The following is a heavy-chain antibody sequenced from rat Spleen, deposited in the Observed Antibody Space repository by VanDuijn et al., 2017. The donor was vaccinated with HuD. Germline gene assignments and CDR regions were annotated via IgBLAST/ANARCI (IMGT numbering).Heavy chain of an antibody. Sequence: EVQLVESDGGLVQPGRSLKFSCAASGFTFTDFYMAWVRQAPTKGLEWVATISYDGHTTYYRDSVKGRCTISRDKAQSTLYLQMDSLRSEDTATYYCARAGYLRDWYFDFWGPGTMVTVSS. J-gene: IGHJ1*01. CDR1: GFTFTDFY. CDR3: ARAGYLRDWYFDF. D-gene: IGHD2-1*01. CDR2: ISYDGHTT. V-gene: IGHV5-29*01.